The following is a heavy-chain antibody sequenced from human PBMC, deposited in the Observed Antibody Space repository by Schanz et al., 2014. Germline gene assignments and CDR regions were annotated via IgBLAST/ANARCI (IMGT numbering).Heavy chain of an antibody. CDR1: GFTFTNYA. CDR2: ISGSGGST. CDR3: AKDHAGSDILTALGN. Sequence: EVHLLESGGSLVQPGGSLRLSCAASGFTFTNYAMTWVRQAPGKGLEWVSGISGSGGSTYDADSVKGRFTISRDNSKNTLYLQMNSLRAEDTAVYYCAKDHAGSDILTALGNWGQGTLVTVSS. D-gene: IGHD3-9*01. V-gene: IGHV3-23*01. J-gene: IGHJ4*02.